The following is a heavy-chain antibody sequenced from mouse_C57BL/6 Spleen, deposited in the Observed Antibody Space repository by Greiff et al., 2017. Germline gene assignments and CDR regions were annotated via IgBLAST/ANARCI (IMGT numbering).Heavy chain of an antibody. D-gene: IGHD1-1*01. V-gene: IGHV1-82*01. Sequence: VQVVESGPELVKPGASVKISCKASGYAFSSSWMNWVKQRPGKGLEWIGRIYPGDGDTNYNGKFKGKATLTADKSSSTAYMQLSSLTSEDSAVYFCARGNYGSSYGYFDYWGQGTTLTVSS. CDR2: IYPGDGDT. CDR3: ARGNYGSSYGYFDY. J-gene: IGHJ2*01. CDR1: GYAFSSSW.